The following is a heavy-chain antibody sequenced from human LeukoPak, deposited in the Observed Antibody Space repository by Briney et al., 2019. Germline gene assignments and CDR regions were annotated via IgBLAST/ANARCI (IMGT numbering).Heavy chain of an antibody. CDR1: GGTFSTYS. CDR3: ARERGSGWTGYYYYMDV. Sequence: ASVKVSCKASGGTFSTYSINWVRQAPGQGLEWMGKIIPIVGKADYARKFQGRVTITADKSTSTAYMELSSLRSEDTAVYYCARERGSGWTGYYYYMDVWGKGTTVTVSS. V-gene: IGHV1-69*08. J-gene: IGHJ6*03. D-gene: IGHD6-19*01. CDR2: IIPIVGKA.